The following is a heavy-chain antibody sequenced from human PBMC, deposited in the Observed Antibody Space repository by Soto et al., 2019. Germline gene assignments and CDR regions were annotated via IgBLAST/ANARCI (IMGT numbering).Heavy chain of an antibody. CDR3: ARKGVPGREGGWFDP. V-gene: IGHV1-69*12. Sequence: QVQLVQSGAEVKKPGSSVKVSCKASGGTFSSYAISWVRQAPGQGPEWMGGIITIFGTANYAQKFQGRVTITADESTSTAYMELSSLRSEDTAVYYGARKGVPGREGGWFDPWGQGTLVTVSS. D-gene: IGHD3-10*01. CDR1: GGTFSSYA. J-gene: IGHJ5*02. CDR2: IITIFGTA.